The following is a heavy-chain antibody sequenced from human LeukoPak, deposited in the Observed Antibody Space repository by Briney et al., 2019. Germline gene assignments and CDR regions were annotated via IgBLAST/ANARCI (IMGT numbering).Heavy chain of an antibody. CDR1: GFTFSSYW. CDR3: ARVYTMIVVYDAFDI. Sequence: GGSLRLSCAASGFTFSSYWMSWVRQAPGKGLEWVANIKQDGSEKSYVDSVKGRFTISRDKAKNSLYLQMNSLRAEDTAVYYCARVYTMIVVYDAFDIWGQGTMVTVSS. CDR2: IKQDGSEK. J-gene: IGHJ3*02. D-gene: IGHD3-22*01. V-gene: IGHV3-7*01.